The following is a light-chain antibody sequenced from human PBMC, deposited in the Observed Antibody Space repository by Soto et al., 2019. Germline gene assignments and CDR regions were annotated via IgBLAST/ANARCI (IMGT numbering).Light chain of an antibody. Sequence: EIVMTHSPATLSVSPGERATLSCRASQSVSSNLAWYQQKPGQAPRLLIYGASIRATGIPARFSGSGSGTEFTLTISSLQSEDFAVYYCQQYNNWPRETFGQGTKVDIK. CDR1: QSVSSN. CDR2: GAS. V-gene: IGKV3D-15*01. J-gene: IGKJ1*01. CDR3: QQYNNWPRET.